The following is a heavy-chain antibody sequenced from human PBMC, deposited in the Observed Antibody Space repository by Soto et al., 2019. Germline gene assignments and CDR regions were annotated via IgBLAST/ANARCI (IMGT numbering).Heavy chain of an antibody. D-gene: IGHD3-9*01. Sequence: EVQLLESGGGLVQPGGSLRLSCAASGFTFSSYAMSWVRQAPGKGLEWVSAISGSGGSTYYADSVKGRFTISRDNSKNTLDLQMNSLRAEDTAVYYCAKAHDILTGSLDWGQGTLVTVSS. J-gene: IGHJ4*02. CDR1: GFTFSSYA. CDR2: ISGSGGST. CDR3: AKAHDILTGSLD. V-gene: IGHV3-23*01.